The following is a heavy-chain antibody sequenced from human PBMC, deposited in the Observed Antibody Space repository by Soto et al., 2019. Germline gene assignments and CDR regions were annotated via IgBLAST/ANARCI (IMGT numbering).Heavy chain of an antibody. CDR1: GFSLITSGMR. Sequence: CGPTLVNPTPTLALTCTFSGFSLITSGMRVSWVRQPPGKALEWLARIDCDDAKLYSASLKTRLTISKDTSKNQVVLIMTNMDPVDTATYYCARTQIYDILNGPLGMDVWGQGTPVTVSS. CDR2: IDCDDAK. J-gene: IGHJ6*01. D-gene: IGHD3-9*01. V-gene: IGHV2-70*04. CDR3: ARTQIYDILNGPLGMDV.